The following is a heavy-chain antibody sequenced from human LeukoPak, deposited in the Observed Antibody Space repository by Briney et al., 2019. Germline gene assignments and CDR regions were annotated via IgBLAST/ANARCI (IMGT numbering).Heavy chain of an antibody. V-gene: IGHV3-43*02. Sequence: GGSLRLSCAASGFRFDDSAMHWVRQPPGKGLEWVSLISGDGDSTFYADSVRGRFTISRDNSKNSLYLQMNSLRPEDTAVYYCARVDTVMAYYFDLWGQGTLVTVSS. J-gene: IGHJ4*02. CDR1: GFRFDDSA. CDR2: ISGDGDST. D-gene: IGHD5-18*01. CDR3: ARVDTVMAYYFDL.